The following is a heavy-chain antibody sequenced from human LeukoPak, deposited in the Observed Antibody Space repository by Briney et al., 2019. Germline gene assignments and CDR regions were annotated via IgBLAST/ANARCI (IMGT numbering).Heavy chain of an antibody. D-gene: IGHD4-17*01. CDR1: GFTFSSYS. J-gene: IGHJ3*02. CDR2: ISSSSSYI. V-gene: IGHV3-21*01. CDR3: ARDSLNYGDYAFDI. Sequence: PGGSLRLSCAASGFTFSSYSMNWVRQAPGKGLEWVSSISSSSSYIYYADSVKGRFTISRDNAENSLYLQMNSLRAEDTAVYYCARDSLNYGDYAFDIWGQGTMVTVSS.